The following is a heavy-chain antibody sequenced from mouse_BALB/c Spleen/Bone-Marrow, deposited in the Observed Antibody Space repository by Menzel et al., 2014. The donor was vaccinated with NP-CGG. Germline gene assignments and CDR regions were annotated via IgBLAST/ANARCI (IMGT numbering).Heavy chain of an antibody. Sequence: VQLQQSGAELVKPGASVKLSCTASGFNIKDTYMHWVKQRPEQGLEWIGRIDPANGNTKYDPKFQGKATITADTSSNTAYLQLSSLTSEDTAVFYCATDSSGYLDYWGQGTTLTVSS. CDR1: GFNIKDTY. CDR3: ATDSSGYLDY. CDR2: IDPANGNT. V-gene: IGHV14-3*02. D-gene: IGHD3-2*01. J-gene: IGHJ2*01.